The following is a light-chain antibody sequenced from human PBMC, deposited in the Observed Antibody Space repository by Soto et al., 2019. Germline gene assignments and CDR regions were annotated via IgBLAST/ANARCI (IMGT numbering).Light chain of an antibody. Sequence: QSVLTQPPSVSAAPGQKVTISCSGASSNIGSNHVSWYQHLPGTTPKLLIYESSKRPSGIPDRFSGSRSGTSATLGITGLQTGDEADYYCGTWDYSLNDGIFGTGTQLTVL. CDR1: SSNIGSNH. J-gene: IGLJ1*01. CDR3: GTWDYSLNDGI. V-gene: IGLV1-51*01. CDR2: ESS.